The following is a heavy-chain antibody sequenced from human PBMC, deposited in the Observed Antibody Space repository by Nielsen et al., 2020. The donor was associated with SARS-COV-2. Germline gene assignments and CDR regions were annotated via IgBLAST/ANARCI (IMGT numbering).Heavy chain of an antibody. CDR3: ARGGWVTGYDGMDV. CDR1: GGTFSSYA. D-gene: IGHD7-27*01. J-gene: IGHJ6*02. Sequence: SVKVSCKASGGTFSSYAISWVRQAPGQGLEWMGGIIPIFGTANYAQKFQGRVTITADESTSTAYMELSSLRSEDTAVYYRARGGWVTGYDGMDVWGQGTTVTVSS. V-gene: IGHV1-69*13. CDR2: IIPIFGTA.